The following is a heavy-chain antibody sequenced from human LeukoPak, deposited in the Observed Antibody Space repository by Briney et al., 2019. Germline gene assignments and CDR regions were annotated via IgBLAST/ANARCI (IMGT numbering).Heavy chain of an antibody. CDR3: AARPGEVAVPYDY. D-gene: IGHD2-15*01. CDR1: GFTFSTYA. J-gene: IGHJ4*02. Sequence: PGGSLRLSCAASGFTFSTYAMTWVRQAPGKGLEWVSLISRGGDVTYYADSVKGRFTISRDSSKNTLYLQMHSLRAEDTAVYYCAARPGEVAVPYDYWGQETLVTVSS. V-gene: IGHV3-23*01. CDR2: ISRGGDVT.